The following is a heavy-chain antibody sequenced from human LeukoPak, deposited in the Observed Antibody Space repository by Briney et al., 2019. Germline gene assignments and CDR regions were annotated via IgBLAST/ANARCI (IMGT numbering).Heavy chain of an antibody. CDR3: ARSSPRVVVVTAIPPFDI. V-gene: IGHV4-4*07. D-gene: IGHD2-21*02. CDR1: GGXISSYY. Sequence: PSETLSLTCTVSGGXISSYYWSWIRQPAGKGLEWLGRIYTSGSTNYNPSLKSRVTMSVGTSKNQFSLKLSSVTAADTAVYYCARSSPRVVVVTAIPPFDIWGQGTMVTVSS. CDR2: IYTSGST. J-gene: IGHJ3*02.